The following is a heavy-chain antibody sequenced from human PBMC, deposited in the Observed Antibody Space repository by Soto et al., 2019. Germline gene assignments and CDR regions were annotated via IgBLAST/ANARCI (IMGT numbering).Heavy chain of an antibody. CDR1: GGTFSSYA. D-gene: IGHD6-6*01. J-gene: IGHJ6*02. CDR2: IIPIFGTA. CDR3: ARESDSSSSRYYYGMDV. Sequence: ASVKVSCKASGGTFSSYAIGWVRQAPGQGLEWMGGIIPIFGTANYAQKFQGRVTITADESTSTAYMELSSLRSEDTAVYYCARESDSSSSRYYYGMDVWGQGTTVTVSS. V-gene: IGHV1-69*13.